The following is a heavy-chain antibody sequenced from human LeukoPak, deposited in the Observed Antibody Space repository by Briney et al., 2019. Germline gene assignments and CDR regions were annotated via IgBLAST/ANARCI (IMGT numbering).Heavy chain of an antibody. CDR3: ARLAYSSSYYFDY. CDR1: GYSFTSYW. J-gene: IGHJ4*02. Sequence: GESLKISCKGSGYSFTSYWIGWFGQMPGKGLDWMGIIYPGDSDTRYSPSFQGQVTISADKSISTAYLQWSSLKASDTAMYYCARLAYSSSYYFDYWGQGTLVTVSS. CDR2: IYPGDSDT. D-gene: IGHD6-6*01. V-gene: IGHV5-51*01.